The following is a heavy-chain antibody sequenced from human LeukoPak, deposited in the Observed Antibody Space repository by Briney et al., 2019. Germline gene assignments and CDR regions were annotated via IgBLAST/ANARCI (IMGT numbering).Heavy chain of an antibody. D-gene: IGHD2-2*01. J-gene: IGHJ4*02. CDR3: ARVGYCGTTSCYWRAFDY. CDR2: IKQDGSEK. CDR1: GFAFSGYW. Sequence: GGSLRLSRAASGFAFSGYWMSWVRQAPGRGLEWVANIKQDGSEKYYVDSVKGRFTISRDNAKSSLYLQMNSLRAEDTAVYYCARVGYCGTTSCYWRAFDYWGQGTLVTVSS. V-gene: IGHV3-7*01.